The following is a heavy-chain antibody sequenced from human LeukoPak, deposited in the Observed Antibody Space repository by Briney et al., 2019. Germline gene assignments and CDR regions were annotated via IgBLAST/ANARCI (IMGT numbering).Heavy chain of an antibody. CDR2: ISSSSSYI. CDR3: ARDKNGDYWYFDL. V-gene: IGHV3-21*01. D-gene: IGHD4-17*01. J-gene: IGHJ2*01. Sequence: GGSLRLSCAASGFTFSSYSMNWVRQAPGKGLEWVSSISSSSSYIYYADSVKGRFTISRDYAKNSLYLQMNSLRAEDTAVYYCARDKNGDYWYFDLWGRGTLVTVSS. CDR1: GFTFSSYS.